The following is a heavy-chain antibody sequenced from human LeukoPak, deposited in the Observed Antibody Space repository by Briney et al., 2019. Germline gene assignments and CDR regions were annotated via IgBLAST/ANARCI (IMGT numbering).Heavy chain of an antibody. J-gene: IGHJ4*02. CDR2: ISSSSSYI. CDR1: GFTFSDHA. Sequence: GGSLRLSCAASGFTFSDHAMNWVRQAPGKGLEWVSSISSSSSYIYYADSVKGRFTISRDNAKNSLYLQMNSLRAEDTAVYYCARDGLSGDILTGYPYYWGQGTLVTVSS. D-gene: IGHD3-9*01. CDR3: ARDGLSGDILTGYPYY. V-gene: IGHV3-21*01.